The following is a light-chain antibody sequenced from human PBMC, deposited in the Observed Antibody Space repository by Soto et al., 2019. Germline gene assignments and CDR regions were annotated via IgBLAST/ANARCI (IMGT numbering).Light chain of an antibody. CDR1: SSDVGASNY. V-gene: IGLV2-8*01. CDR3: SSSAGTKNMV. CDR2: EVN. J-gene: IGLJ2*01. Sequence: QSALTQPPSASGSPGQSVTISCTGTSSDVGASNYVSWYQQHPGKAPKLMISEVNKRPSGVPDRFSCSKSGNTASLTVSGLQAEDEADYYCSSSAGTKNMVFGGGTKLTVL.